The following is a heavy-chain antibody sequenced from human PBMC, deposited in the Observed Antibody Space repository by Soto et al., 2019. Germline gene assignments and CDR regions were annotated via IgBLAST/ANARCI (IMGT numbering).Heavy chain of an antibody. V-gene: IGHV3-7*03. D-gene: IGHD3-22*01. Sequence: EVHLVESGGGLVQPGGTLRLSCAASGFTFSSYWMSWVRQAPGRGLEWMANIKYDGSEKYYVDSVKGRLTISRDNAKNPLYLQMNSLRAEDTAVYYCASSPHKDSRPDYWGQGTLVTVSS. CDR3: ASSPHKDSRPDY. CDR1: GFTFSSYW. J-gene: IGHJ4*02. CDR2: IKYDGSEK.